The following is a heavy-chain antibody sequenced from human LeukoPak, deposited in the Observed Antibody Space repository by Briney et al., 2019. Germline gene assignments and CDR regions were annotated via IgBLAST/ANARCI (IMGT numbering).Heavy chain of an antibody. CDR1: GGTFSSYA. V-gene: IGHV1-69*06. CDR2: SIPIFGTA. J-gene: IGHJ5*02. D-gene: IGHD4/OR15-4a*01. CDR3: ARDATLTTTGSIRWFDP. Sequence: SVKVSCKASGGTFSSYAISWVRPAPGQGLEWMGGSIPIFGTANYAQKFQGRVTITADKSTSTAYMELSSLRSEDTAVYYCARDATLTTTGSIRWFDPWGQGTLVTVSS.